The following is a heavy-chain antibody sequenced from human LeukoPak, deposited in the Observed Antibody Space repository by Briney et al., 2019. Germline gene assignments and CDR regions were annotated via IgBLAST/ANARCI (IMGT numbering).Heavy chain of an antibody. Sequence: GGSLRLSCAASGFTFSSYAMSWVRQAPGKGLEWVSAISGSGGSTYYADSVKGRFTIPIDNSKNTLYLQMNSLRAEDTAVYYCAKPDYYGSGSYLQLFDYWGQGTLVTVSS. D-gene: IGHD3-10*01. CDR3: AKPDYYGSGSYLQLFDY. CDR2: ISGSGGST. CDR1: GFTFSSYA. J-gene: IGHJ4*02. V-gene: IGHV3-23*01.